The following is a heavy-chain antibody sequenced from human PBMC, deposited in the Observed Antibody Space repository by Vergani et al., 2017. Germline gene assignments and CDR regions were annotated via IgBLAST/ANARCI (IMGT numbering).Heavy chain of an antibody. J-gene: IGHJ6*03. V-gene: IGHV3-33*06. D-gene: IGHD4-11*01. CDR3: AKDYSNYGVEGYYYMDV. CDR2: TWYDGNNK. Sequence: QVQLVESGGGVVQPGRSLRLSCAASGFTFNQYGMHWVRQAPGKGLEWVAVTWYDGNNKQYADSVKGRFTISRDNSKSTMYLQMNSLRDEDTAVYYCAKDYSNYGVEGYYYMDVWGKXP. CDR1: GFTFNQYG.